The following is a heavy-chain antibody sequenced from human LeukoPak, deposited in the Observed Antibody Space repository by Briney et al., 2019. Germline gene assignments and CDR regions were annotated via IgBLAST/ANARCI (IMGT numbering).Heavy chain of an antibody. CDR3: AKDQVSGEGWYGDY. CDR2: TYSGGST. D-gene: IGHD6-19*01. Sequence: GGSLRLSRAAPGFTVSTHYMTWVRQAPGKGLEWVSVTYSGGSTFYADSVKGRFTISRDNSKNTLYLQMNSLRAEDTAVYYCAKDQVSGEGWYGDYWGQETLVTVSS. V-gene: IGHV3-53*01. CDR1: GFTVSTHY. J-gene: IGHJ4*02.